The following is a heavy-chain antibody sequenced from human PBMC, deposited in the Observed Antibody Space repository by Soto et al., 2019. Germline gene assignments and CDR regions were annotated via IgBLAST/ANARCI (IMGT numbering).Heavy chain of an antibody. D-gene: IGHD5-18*01. CDR1: GYTFTRYT. Sequence: ASVKVSCKASGYTFTRYTMHWVRQAPGQRLEWMGWINAGNGNTRYSQKFQGRVTITADESTSTAYMELSSLRSEDTAVYYCARLYSYGPREYYYYGMDVWGQGTTVTVSS. CDR2: INAGNGNT. J-gene: IGHJ6*02. CDR3: ARLYSYGPREYYYYGMDV. V-gene: IGHV1-3*01.